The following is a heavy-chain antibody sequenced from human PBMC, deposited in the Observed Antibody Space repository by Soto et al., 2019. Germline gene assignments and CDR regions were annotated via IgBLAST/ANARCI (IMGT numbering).Heavy chain of an antibody. J-gene: IGHJ4*02. CDR2: IDPTDSYT. V-gene: IGHV5-10-1*01. CDR3: ARAEIGPAKSLLY. CDR1: GYTFSNQW. Sequence: GDSLKISCQGSGYTFSNQWIAWVRQVPGKGLEWMGKIDPTDSYTDYSPSFEGHVTFSADKSINTAYLQWTSLQASDTAIYYCARAEIGPAKSLLYWGQGTLVTVSS. D-gene: IGHD2-15*01.